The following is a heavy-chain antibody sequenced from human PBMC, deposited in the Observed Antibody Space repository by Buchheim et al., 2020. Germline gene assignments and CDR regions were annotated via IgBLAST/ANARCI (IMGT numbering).Heavy chain of an antibody. CDR1: GFTFSSYG. D-gene: IGHD3-10*01. CDR2: IWYDGSNK. J-gene: IGHJ6*02. V-gene: IGHV3-33*01. CDR3: ARAAAEYYGSGSYYTYYYYGMDV. Sequence: QVQLVESGGGVVQPGRSLRLSCAASGFTFSSYGMHWVRQAPGKGLEWVAVIWYDGSNKYYADSVKGRFTISRDNSKNTLYLQMNSLRAEDTAVYYCARAAAEYYGSGSYYTYYYYGMDVWGQGTT.